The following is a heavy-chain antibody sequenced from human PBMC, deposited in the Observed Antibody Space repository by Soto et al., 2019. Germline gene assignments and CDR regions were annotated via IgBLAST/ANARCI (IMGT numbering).Heavy chain of an antibody. CDR3: ARAIVVTIGGMDA. Sequence: SETLSLTCTVSGGSISSADYYWSWVRQPPGKGLEWIGYIYYSGSTFFNPSLKSRVTISKDTPRNQFSLRLNSVTAADTAVYYCARAIVVTIGGMDAWGQGTTVTVYS. CDR1: GGSISSADYY. D-gene: IGHD5-12*01. CDR2: IYYSGST. J-gene: IGHJ6*02. V-gene: IGHV4-30-4*01.